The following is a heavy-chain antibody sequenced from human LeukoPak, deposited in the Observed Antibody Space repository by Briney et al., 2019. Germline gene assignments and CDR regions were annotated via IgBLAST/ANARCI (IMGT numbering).Heavy chain of an antibody. CDR1: GFTFDDYT. CDR3: AKDRKEMATIWAVGMDV. D-gene: IGHD5-24*01. Sequence: GGSLRLSCAASGFTFDDYTMHWVRQAPGKGLEWVSLISWDGGSTYYADSVKGRFTISRDNSKNTLYLQMNSLRAEDTAVYYCAKDRKEMATIWAVGMDVWGKGTTVTVSS. V-gene: IGHV3-43*01. CDR2: ISWDGGST. J-gene: IGHJ6*04.